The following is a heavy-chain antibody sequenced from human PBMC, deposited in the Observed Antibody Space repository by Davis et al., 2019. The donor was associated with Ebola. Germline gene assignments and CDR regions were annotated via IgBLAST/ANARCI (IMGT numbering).Heavy chain of an antibody. V-gene: IGHV1-3*01. CDR1: GYTFTSYA. CDR2: INAGNGNT. J-gene: IGHJ5*02. D-gene: IGHD3-16*01. Sequence: ASVKVSCKASGYTFTSYAMHWVRQAPGQRLEWMGWINAGNGNTKYSQKFQGRVTITRDTSASTAYMELSSLRSEDTAVYYCARGRDYITSTGWFDPWGQGTLVTVSS. CDR3: ARGRDYITSTGWFDP.